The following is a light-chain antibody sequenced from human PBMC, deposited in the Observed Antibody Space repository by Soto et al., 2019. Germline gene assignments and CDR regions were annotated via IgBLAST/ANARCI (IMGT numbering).Light chain of an antibody. CDR1: SSDVGGYNY. J-gene: IGLJ1*01. CDR2: DVS. CDR3: SSYTSSSTPYV. Sequence: QSALTQPASVSGSPVQSSTISCTGTSSDVGGYNYVSWYQQHPGKAPKLMIYDVSNRPSGVSNRFSGSKSGNTASLTISGLQAEDEADYYCSSYTSSSTPYVFGTGTKVTVL. V-gene: IGLV2-14*01.